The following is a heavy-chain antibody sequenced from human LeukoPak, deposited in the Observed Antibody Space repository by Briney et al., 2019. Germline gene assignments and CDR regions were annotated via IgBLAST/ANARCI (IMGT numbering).Heavy chain of an antibody. V-gene: IGHV3-21*01. Sequence: GGSLRLSCAASGFTFSSYSMNWVRQAPGKGLEWVSSISSSSSYIYYADSVKGRFTISRDNAKNSLYLQMNSLRAEDTAVYYCARDREYSSSSHERDSVYYFDYWGQGTLVTVSS. CDR3: ARDREYSSSSHERDSVYYFDY. D-gene: IGHD6-6*01. CDR2: ISSSSSYI. J-gene: IGHJ4*02. CDR1: GFTFSSYS.